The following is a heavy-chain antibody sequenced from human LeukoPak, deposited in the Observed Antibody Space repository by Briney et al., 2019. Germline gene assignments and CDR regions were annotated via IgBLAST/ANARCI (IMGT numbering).Heavy chain of an antibody. J-gene: IGHJ4*02. CDR2: IYPGDSDT. CDR3: ARRYGRSWCDY. V-gene: IGHV5-51*01. D-gene: IGHD6-13*01. CDR1: GYSFTNYW. Sequence: GESLKISCKGSGYSFTNYWIAWVRQMPGKGLEWMGIIYPGDSDTRYSPSFQGQVTFSADKSISTAYLQWNSLKASDTAMYYCARRYGRSWCDYWGPGTLVPLPS.